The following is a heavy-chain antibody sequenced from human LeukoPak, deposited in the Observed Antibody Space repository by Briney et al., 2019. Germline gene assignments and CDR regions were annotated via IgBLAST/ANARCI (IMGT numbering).Heavy chain of an antibody. V-gene: IGHV3-11*01. J-gene: IGHJ3*02. CDR3: ARLLRFGELSAFDI. CDR2: ISSSGSTI. CDR1: GFTFSNYW. D-gene: IGHD3-10*01. Sequence: GGSLRLSCAASGFTFSNYWMSWVRQAPGKGLEWVSYISSSGSTIYYADSVKGRFTISRDNAKNSLYLQMNSLRAEDTAVYYCARLLRFGELSAFDIWGQGTMVTVSS.